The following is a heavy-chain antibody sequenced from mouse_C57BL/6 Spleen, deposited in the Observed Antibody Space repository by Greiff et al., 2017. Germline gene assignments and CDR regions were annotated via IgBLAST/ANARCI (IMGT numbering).Heavy chain of an antibody. Sequence: QVQLQQSGAELVKPGASVKISCKASGYAFSSYWLTWVKQRPGKGLEWIGQIYPGDGDTNYNGKFKGQATLTVDKSSSTASLQLSSLNSEDSAVYFCATRDYDDGGKGTTLTVS. V-gene: IGHV1-80*01. D-gene: IGHD2-4*01. CDR1: GYAFSSYW. J-gene: IGHJ2*01. CDR2: IYPGDGDT. CDR3: ATRDYDD.